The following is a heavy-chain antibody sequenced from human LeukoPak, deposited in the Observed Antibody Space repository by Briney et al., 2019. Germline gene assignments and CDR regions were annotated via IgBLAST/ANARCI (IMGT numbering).Heavy chain of an antibody. Sequence: GGSLRLSCAASGFTFSRYSMNWVRQAPGKGLEWVSSISSSSSYIYYADSVKGRFTISRDNAKKSLYLQMNSLRAEDTAVYYCARDGGKRITMIVVVNNFDYWGQGTLVTVSS. CDR3: ARDGGKRITMIVVVNNFDY. D-gene: IGHD3-22*01. V-gene: IGHV3-21*01. CDR2: ISSSSSYI. CDR1: GFTFSRYS. J-gene: IGHJ4*02.